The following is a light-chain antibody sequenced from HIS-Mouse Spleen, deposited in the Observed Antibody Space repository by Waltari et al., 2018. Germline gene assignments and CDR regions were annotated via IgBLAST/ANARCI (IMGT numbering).Light chain of an antibody. J-gene: IGLJ3*02. CDR1: SSDVGSYNL. CDR3: CSYAGSSTYWV. Sequence: QSALTQPASVSGSPGQSITISCTGTSSDVGSYNLVSWYHQHPGQAPKLMIYEGSKRPSGVSNRFSGSKSGNTASLTISGLQAEDEADYYCCSYAGSSTYWVFGGGTKLTVL. V-gene: IGLV2-23*01. CDR2: EGS.